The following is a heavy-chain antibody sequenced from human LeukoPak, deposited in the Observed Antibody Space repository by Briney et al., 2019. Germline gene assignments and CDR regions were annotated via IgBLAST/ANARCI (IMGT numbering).Heavy chain of an antibody. CDR3: ARGVPPPYYDFWSGNYYYYGMDV. Sequence: SETLSLTCTVSGGSISSYYWSWIRQPPGKGLEWIGYIYYSGSTNYNPSLKGRVTISVDTSKNQFSLKLSSVTAADTAVYYCARGVPPPYYDFWSGNYYYYGMDVWGQGTTVTVSS. D-gene: IGHD3-3*01. CDR1: GGSISSYY. V-gene: IGHV4-59*01. CDR2: IYYSGST. J-gene: IGHJ6*02.